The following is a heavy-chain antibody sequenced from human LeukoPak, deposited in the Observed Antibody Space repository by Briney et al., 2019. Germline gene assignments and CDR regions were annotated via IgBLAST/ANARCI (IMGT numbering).Heavy chain of an antibody. CDR1: GFTFSSYA. Sequence: GGSLRLTCAASGFTFSSYAISWVRQAPGKGLEWVSAISGSGGSTYYADSVKGRFTISRDNSKNTLYLQMNSLRVEDTAVYYCARAGYNSGWYEYWGQGTLVTVSS. CDR2: ISGSGGST. D-gene: IGHD6-19*01. CDR3: ARAGYNSGWYEY. V-gene: IGHV3-23*01. J-gene: IGHJ4*02.